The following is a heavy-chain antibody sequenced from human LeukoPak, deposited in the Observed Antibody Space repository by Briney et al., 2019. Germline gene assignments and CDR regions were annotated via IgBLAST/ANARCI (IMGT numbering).Heavy chain of an antibody. J-gene: IGHJ4*02. CDR3: ARDPGGYFFDY. CDR1: GGSISSSNW. V-gene: IGHV4-4*02. Sequence: PSETLSLTCAVSGGSISSSNWWSWVRQSPGKGLEWIGEIYYSGSTNYNPSLKSRVTVSVDTSKNQFSLKLSSVTAADTAVYYCARDPGGYFFDYWGQGTLVTVSS. CDR2: IYYSGST. D-gene: IGHD3-10*01.